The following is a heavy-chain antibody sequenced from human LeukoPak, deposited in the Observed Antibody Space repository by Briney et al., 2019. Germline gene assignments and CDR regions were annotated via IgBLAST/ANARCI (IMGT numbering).Heavy chain of an antibody. V-gene: IGHV3-30*02. Sequence: GGSLRLSCGASGFTFTTYDMHWVRQAPGKGLEWVSFIRYDGSNKYYVDSVKGRFTISRDNSKNTVFLQMNSLRAEDTAVYYCAKPSWSGFDYWGQGTLVTVSS. J-gene: IGHJ4*02. CDR1: GFTFTTYD. CDR2: IRYDGSNK. D-gene: IGHD1-26*01. CDR3: AKPSWSGFDY.